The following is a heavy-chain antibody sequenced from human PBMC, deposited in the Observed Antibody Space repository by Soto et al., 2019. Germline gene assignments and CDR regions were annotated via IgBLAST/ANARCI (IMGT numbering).Heavy chain of an antibody. CDR2: IYWDDDK. V-gene: IGHV2-5*02. J-gene: IGHJ4*02. D-gene: IGHD3-3*01. CDR1: GFSLTTSGVG. CDR3: AHRVLRAVFGLVTTTAIYFDF. Sequence: QITLNESGPTVVKPTETLTLTCTFSGFSLTTSGVGVGWVRQSPGKAPEWLAVIYWDDDKRYSTSLNSRLTLTKDTSKNQVVLTMANVDPADTATYYCAHRVLRAVFGLVTTTAIYFDFWGQGTPVVDSS.